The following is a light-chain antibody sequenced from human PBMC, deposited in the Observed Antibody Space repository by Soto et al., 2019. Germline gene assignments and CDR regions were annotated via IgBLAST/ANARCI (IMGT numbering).Light chain of an antibody. J-gene: IGKJ4*01. Sequence: PGERATLSCRASQSVSSSFLAWYQQKPGQTPRLLIYGASSRATGIPDRFSGSGSGTDFTLTISRLEPEDVAVYYCQQYGSSPLTFGGGTKVEIK. CDR3: QQYGSSPLT. V-gene: IGKV3-20*01. CDR2: GAS. CDR1: QSVSSSF.